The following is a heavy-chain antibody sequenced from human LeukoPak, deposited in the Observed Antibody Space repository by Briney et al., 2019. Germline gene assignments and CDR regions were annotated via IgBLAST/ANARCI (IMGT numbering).Heavy chain of an antibody. CDR1: GFTFSDHY. V-gene: IGHV3-72*01. D-gene: IGHD2-15*01. J-gene: IGHJ4*02. Sequence: GGSLRLSCAASGFTFSDHYMDWVRQAPGKGLEWVGRTRNKRNSYTTEYAASVKGRFTISRDDSKNSLYLQMNSLKTEDTAVYYCARVGVVQGSYYFDYWGQGTLVTVSS. CDR2: TRNKRNSYTT. CDR3: ARVGVVQGSYYFDY.